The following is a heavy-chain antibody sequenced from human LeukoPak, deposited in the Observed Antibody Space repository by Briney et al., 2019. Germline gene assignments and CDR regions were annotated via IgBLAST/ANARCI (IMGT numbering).Heavy chain of an antibody. J-gene: IGHJ4*02. V-gene: IGHV4-38-2*01. D-gene: IGHD4-17*01. CDR2: FYHSGNT. CDR3: ARSTVTTRYYFDY. CDR1: GYSISSGYY. Sequence: SETLSLTCVVSGYSISSGYYWDWFRPPPGKGLEWIGSFYHSGNTYYNPSLKSRITISVDTSKNQFSLKLYSVTAADTAVYYCARSTVTTRYYFDYWGQGTLVSVSS.